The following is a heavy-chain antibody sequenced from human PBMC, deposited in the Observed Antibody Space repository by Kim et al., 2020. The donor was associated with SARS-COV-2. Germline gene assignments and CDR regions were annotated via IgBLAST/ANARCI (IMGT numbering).Heavy chain of an antibody. CDR2: IIPIFGTA. V-gene: IGHV1-69*06. CDR3: ARGPLGGGRDGRDS. D-gene: IGHD3-16*01. J-gene: IGHJ5*01. Sequence: SVKVSCKASGGTFSSYAISWVRQAPGQGLEWMGGIIPIFGTANYAQKFQGGFTITAAKSTSKPYRDLSSLRSEDTAGNYLARGPLGGGRDGRDSWA. CDR1: GGTFSSYA.